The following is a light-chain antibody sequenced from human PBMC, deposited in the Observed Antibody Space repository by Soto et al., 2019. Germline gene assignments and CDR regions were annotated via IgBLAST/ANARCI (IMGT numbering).Light chain of an antibody. CDR3: QQYGSSPLA. Sequence: IQLTQSPSSLSASVGDRVTITCRASQGISSYLAWYQQKPGKAPKLLIYAGSTLQSGVPSRFSGSGSGTDFTLTISRLEPEDFAVYYCQQYGSSPLAFGGGTKVDIK. V-gene: IGKV1-9*01. J-gene: IGKJ4*01. CDR1: QGISSY. CDR2: AGS.